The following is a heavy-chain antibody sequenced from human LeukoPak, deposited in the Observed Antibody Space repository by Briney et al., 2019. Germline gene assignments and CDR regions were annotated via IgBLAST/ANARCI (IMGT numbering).Heavy chain of an antibody. D-gene: IGHD6-19*01. Sequence: PGGSLRLSCAASGFGFSAYWMNWFRQAPGKGLEWVAIIKQDGSVKKYVDSVKGRFTISRDNAKTSLYLEMMSLRVEDTAIYYCAGGRGWLTTDWGQGTLVTVSS. V-gene: IGHV3-7*01. CDR1: GFGFSAYW. CDR3: AGGRGWLTTD. J-gene: IGHJ4*02. CDR2: IKQDGSVK.